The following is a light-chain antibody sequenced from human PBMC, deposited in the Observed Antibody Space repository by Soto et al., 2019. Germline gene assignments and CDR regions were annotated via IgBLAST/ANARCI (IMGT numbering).Light chain of an antibody. CDR3: SSYTSTSTRVV. V-gene: IGLV2-14*03. J-gene: IGLJ2*01. Sequence: QSVLTQPASVSGSPGQSITISCTGTSSDLGTYNYVSWYQQHPGKAPKLMIYDVSDRPSGVSNRFSGSKSGNMASLTISGLQAEDEADYYCSSYTSTSTRVVFGGGTKLTVL. CDR1: SSDLGTYNY. CDR2: DVS.